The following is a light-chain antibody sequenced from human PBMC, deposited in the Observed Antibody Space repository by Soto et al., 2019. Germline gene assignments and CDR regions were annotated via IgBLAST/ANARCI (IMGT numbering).Light chain of an antibody. CDR1: SSDVGGYNY. CDR3: SSYAGSSVV. V-gene: IGLV2-8*01. Sequence: QSALAQPTSASGSPGQSVTISCTGTSSDVGGYNYVSWYQQHPGKAPKVIIYEVNKRPSGVPDRFSGSKSGNTASLTVSGLQAEDEADYYCSSYAGSSVVFGGGTKLTVL. J-gene: IGLJ2*01. CDR2: EVN.